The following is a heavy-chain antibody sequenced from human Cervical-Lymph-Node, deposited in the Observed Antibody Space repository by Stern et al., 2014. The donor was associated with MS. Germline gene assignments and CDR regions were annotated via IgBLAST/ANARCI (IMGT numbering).Heavy chain of an antibody. D-gene: IGHD6-13*01. CDR1: GFSFSDSS. CDR2: ISTSSYST. CDR3: ARRQPYSTSWFLSYFDL. Sequence: VQLVESGGGLVKPGGSLRLSCAASGFSFSDSSMAWIRQAPGKGLEWLSYISTSSYSTNYADSVKGRFTISRDNAKKSLYLQMNSLRAEDTAVYYCARRQPYSTSWFLSYFDLWGRGTLVTVSS. V-gene: IGHV3-11*06. J-gene: IGHJ2*01.